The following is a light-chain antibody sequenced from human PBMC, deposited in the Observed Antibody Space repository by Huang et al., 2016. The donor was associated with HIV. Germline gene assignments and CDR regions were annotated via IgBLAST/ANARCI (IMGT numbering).Light chain of an antibody. CDR1: QGLANY. Sequence: EIVLTQSPATLSLSPGERATLSCRASQGLANYLAWYQQKPGQAPRLLIYDASNRATGIPARFGGSGSGTDFTLTISSLEPEDFAVYYCQQRGNWQLTFGGGTKVEIK. V-gene: IGKV3-11*01. CDR2: DAS. CDR3: QQRGNWQLT. J-gene: IGKJ4*01.